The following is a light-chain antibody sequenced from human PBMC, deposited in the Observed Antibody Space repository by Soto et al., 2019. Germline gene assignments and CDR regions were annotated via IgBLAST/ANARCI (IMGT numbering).Light chain of an antibody. V-gene: IGKV3-20*01. CDR1: QSVSSN. CDR3: QQYGSSPPT. J-gene: IGKJ1*01. Sequence: EIVLTQAPATLSLSPGETATLSCRASQSVSSNLAWYQQKFGQAPRLLIYGASSRATGIPDRFSGSGSGTDFTLTISRLEPEDFAVYHCQQYGSSPPTFGQGTEVDI. CDR2: GAS.